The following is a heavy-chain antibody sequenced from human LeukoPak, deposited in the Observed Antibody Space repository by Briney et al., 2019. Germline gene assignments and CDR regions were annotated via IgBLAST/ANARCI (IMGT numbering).Heavy chain of an antibody. CDR2: INTYDGNT. J-gene: IGHJ4*02. CDR3: ARDFATWYFDY. Sequence: ASVKVSCKASGYTFSSYHVSWVRQAPGQGLEWMGWINTYDGNTNYAQNFQGRVAMTTDTSTSTAYMGLRSPRSDDTAVYYCARDFATWYFDYWGQGTLVTVSS. V-gene: IGHV1-18*01. CDR1: GYTFSSYH. D-gene: IGHD2-15*01.